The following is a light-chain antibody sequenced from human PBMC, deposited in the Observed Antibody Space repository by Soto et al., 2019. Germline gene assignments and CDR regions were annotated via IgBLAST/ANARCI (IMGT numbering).Light chain of an antibody. CDR3: QQYGSSPPWT. CDR2: GVS. J-gene: IGKJ1*01. V-gene: IGKV3-20*01. Sequence: EIVLTQSPGTLSLSPGERATLSCLASQSVSSSYLAWYQQKPGQAPKFLIYGVSSRATGIPDRFSGSGSGTDFTLTISRLEPEDFAVYYCQQYGSSPPWTFGQGTKVDI. CDR1: QSVSSSY.